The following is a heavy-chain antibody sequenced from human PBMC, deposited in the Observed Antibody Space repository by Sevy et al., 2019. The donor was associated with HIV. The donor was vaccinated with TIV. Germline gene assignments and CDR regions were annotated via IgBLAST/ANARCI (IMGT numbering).Heavy chain of an antibody. J-gene: IGHJ4*02. V-gene: IGHV3-23*01. CDR2: ISGSGGCT. Sequence: GGSLRLSCAASGFTFRSNAMSWVRQAPGKGLEWVAVISGSGGCTFYADSVKGRFTISRDNSKNKLDLEMNSLRAEDTGVYYCAKFVTCDGDDFDYWGQGILVTVSS. D-gene: IGHD3-10*01. CDR3: AKFVTCDGDDFDY. CDR1: GFTFRSNA.